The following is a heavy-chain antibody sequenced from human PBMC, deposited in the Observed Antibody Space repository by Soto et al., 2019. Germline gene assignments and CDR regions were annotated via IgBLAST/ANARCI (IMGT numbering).Heavy chain of an antibody. CDR3: ARAFHLDYYDSSAPAFDI. CDR1: GYTFTSYY. J-gene: IGHJ3*02. D-gene: IGHD3-22*01. V-gene: IGHV1-46*01. Sequence: GASVNVSCKASGYTFTSYYMHWVRQAPGQGLEWMGIINPSGGSTSYAQKFQGRVTMTRDTSTSTVYMELSSLRSEDTAVYYCARAFHLDYYDSSAPAFDIWGQGTMVTVSS. CDR2: INPSGGST.